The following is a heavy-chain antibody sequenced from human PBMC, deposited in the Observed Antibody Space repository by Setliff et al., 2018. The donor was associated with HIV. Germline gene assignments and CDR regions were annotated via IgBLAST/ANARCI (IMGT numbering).Heavy chain of an antibody. J-gene: IGHJ2*01. CDR2: INAGNGNT. CDR1: GYTFTNYA. V-gene: IGHV1-3*01. D-gene: IGHD5-18*01. CDR3: TRAEYSYGYDRWDWYFDL. Sequence: GASVKVSCKASGYTFTNYAIHWVRQAPGQRLEWMGWINAGNGNTKYSQKIEGRVTITRDTSASTAYMELSSLRSEDTAVYYCTRAEYSYGYDRWDWYFDLWGRGTLVTVSS.